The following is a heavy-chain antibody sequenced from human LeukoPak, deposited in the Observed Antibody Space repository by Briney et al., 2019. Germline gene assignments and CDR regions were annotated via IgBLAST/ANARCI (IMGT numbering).Heavy chain of an antibody. Sequence: SETLSLTCAVYGGSFSGYYWSWIRQPPGKGLEWIGEINHSGSTNYNPSLKSRVTISVDTSKNQFSLKLSSVTAADTAVYYCARTNLILYYYDSSGYYNNFDYWGQGTLVTVSS. V-gene: IGHV4-34*01. CDR2: INHSGST. J-gene: IGHJ4*02. D-gene: IGHD3-22*01. CDR1: GGSFSGYY. CDR3: ARTNLILYYYDSSGYYNNFDY.